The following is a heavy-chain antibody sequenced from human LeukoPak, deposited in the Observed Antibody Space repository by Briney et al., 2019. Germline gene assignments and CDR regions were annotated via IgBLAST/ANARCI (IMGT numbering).Heavy chain of an antibody. V-gene: IGHV4-4*07. D-gene: IGHD6-13*01. CDR3: AADPQQLVRGYYYYGVDV. Sequence: PSETLSLTCTVSGGSISSYYWSWIRQPAGKGLEWIGRIYTSGSTNYNPSLKSRVTMSVDTSKNQFSLKLSSVTAADTAVYYCAADPQQLVRGYYYYGVDVWGQGTTVTVSS. J-gene: IGHJ6*02. CDR2: IYTSGST. CDR1: GGSISSYY.